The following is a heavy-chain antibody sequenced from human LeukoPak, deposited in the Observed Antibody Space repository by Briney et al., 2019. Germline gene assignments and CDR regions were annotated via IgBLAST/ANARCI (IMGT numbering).Heavy chain of an antibody. CDR1: GGSFSGYY. CDR3: ARGRVRGYRSSTSCYYYYGMDV. D-gene: IGHD2-2*01. Sequence: SETLSLTCAVYGGSFSGYYWSWVRQPPGKGLEGIGEINHSGSTNYNPSLTSRVTISVDTSKNQFSLKLSSVTAADTAVYYCARGRVRGYRSSTSCYYYYGMDVWGQGTTVTVSS. J-gene: IGHJ6*02. V-gene: IGHV4-34*01. CDR2: INHSGST.